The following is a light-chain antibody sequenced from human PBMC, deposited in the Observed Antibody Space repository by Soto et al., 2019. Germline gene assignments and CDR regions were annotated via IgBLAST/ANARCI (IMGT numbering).Light chain of an antibody. CDR2: GAS. J-gene: IGKJ5*01. CDR1: QSVNNN. Sequence: EIVMTQSPATLSVFPGERATLSCRASQSVNNNLAWYQQKPGQAPRLLIYGASTRATGIPARFSGSGSGTEFTLTISSLQSEDFAVYFCQQYNYYITFGQGTRLEMK. V-gene: IGKV3-15*01. CDR3: QQYNYYIT.